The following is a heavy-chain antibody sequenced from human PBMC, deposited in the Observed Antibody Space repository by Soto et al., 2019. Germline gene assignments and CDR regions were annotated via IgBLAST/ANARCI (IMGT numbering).Heavy chain of an antibody. Sequence: QVTLKESGPVLVKPTETLTLTCTVSGISLSNARMGVSWIRQPPGKALEWLAHIFSNDEKSYSTSLKSRLTISKDTSKSQVVLTMTNMDPVDTATYYCARMVRFLEWLPRSYWYFDLWGRGTLVTVSS. D-gene: IGHD3-3*01. V-gene: IGHV2-26*01. CDR3: ARMVRFLEWLPRSYWYFDL. J-gene: IGHJ2*01. CDR2: IFSNDEK. CDR1: GISLSNARMG.